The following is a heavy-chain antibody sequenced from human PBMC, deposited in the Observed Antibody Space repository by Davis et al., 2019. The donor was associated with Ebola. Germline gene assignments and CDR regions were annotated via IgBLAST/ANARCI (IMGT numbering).Heavy chain of an antibody. Sequence: ASVKVSCKASGYTFSSYGITWVRQAPGQGLEWLGWINVYKGNTEYAQKFQGRVTLTTDTSTSTAYMDVRSLRSDDSAVYYCARGSFGDYMFDHWGQGTLVTVSS. CDR3: ARGSFGDYMFDH. CDR1: GYTFSSYG. D-gene: IGHD4-17*01. J-gene: IGHJ4*02. V-gene: IGHV1-18*01. CDR2: INVYKGNT.